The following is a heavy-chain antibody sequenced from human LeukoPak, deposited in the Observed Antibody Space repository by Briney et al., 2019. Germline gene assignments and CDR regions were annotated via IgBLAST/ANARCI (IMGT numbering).Heavy chain of an antibody. CDR2: CRNKANRYTT. Sequence: GGTLRLSCAASGFTFSDHYMEWVRQAPGKGLEWLGRCRNKANRYTTEYAASVKGRFTISRDEPKNSLYLQMNSLKTEDTAVYYCARVPVAGTSFDYWGQGTLVTVSS. J-gene: IGHJ4*02. V-gene: IGHV3-72*01. CDR1: GFTFSDHY. D-gene: IGHD6-19*01. CDR3: ARVPVAGTSFDY.